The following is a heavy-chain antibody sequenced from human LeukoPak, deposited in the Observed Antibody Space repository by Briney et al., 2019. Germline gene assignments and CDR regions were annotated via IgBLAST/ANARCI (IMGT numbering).Heavy chain of an antibody. D-gene: IGHD3-22*01. V-gene: IGHV4-4*07. Sequence: PSQTLSLTCTVSGGSISSYYWSWIRQPAGKGLEWIGRIYTSGSTNYNPSLKSRVTMSVDTSENQFSLKLSSVTAADTAVYYCARAPVDYYDSSGYDAFDIWGQGTMVTVSS. CDR3: ARAPVDYYDSSGYDAFDI. J-gene: IGHJ3*02. CDR2: IYTSGST. CDR1: GGSISSYY.